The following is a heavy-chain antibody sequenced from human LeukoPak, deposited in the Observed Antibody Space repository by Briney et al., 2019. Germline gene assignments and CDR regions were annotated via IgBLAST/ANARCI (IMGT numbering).Heavy chain of an antibody. Sequence: SGGSLRLSCAASGFTFSNAWMSWVRQAPGKGLEWVSVIIGNSGMTSYADSVKGRFTISRDNSKNTLYLQMNSLRAEDTAVYYCAKDLRPDGVYDFDYWGQGTLVTVSS. J-gene: IGHJ4*02. V-gene: IGHV3-23*01. CDR1: GFTFSNAW. CDR2: IIGNSGMT. CDR3: AKDLRPDGVYDFDY. D-gene: IGHD5/OR15-5a*01.